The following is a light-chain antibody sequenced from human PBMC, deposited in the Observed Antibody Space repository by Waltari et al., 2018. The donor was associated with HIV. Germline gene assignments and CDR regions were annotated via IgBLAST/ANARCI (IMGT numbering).Light chain of an antibody. CDR1: NIEHGN. V-gene: IGLV3-9*01. CDR3: QVWDSSTVV. J-gene: IGLJ2*01. Sequence: SYELTQPLSIPVALGQTAGITCGDYNIEHGNVYWYQQQPGQAPLLVIYRDTNRPTGIPERFSGTNSGNTATLTIGRAQAGDEADYYCQVWDSSTVVFGGGTQLTVV. CDR2: RDT.